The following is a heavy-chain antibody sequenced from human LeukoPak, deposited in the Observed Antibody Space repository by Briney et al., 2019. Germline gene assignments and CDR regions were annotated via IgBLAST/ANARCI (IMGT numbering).Heavy chain of an antibody. CDR3: VRYCCGSGTSFGP. J-gene: IGHJ5*02. D-gene: IGHD3-10*01. CDR2: ISSSGSTI. CDR1: GFTFSSYE. Sequence: PGGSLRLSCAASGFTFSSYEMNWVRQAPGKGLEWVSYISSSGSTIYYADSVKGRFTISRDNAKNALYLQMNSLRVEDTAVFYCVRYCCGSGTSFGPWGQGTLVTVSS. V-gene: IGHV3-48*03.